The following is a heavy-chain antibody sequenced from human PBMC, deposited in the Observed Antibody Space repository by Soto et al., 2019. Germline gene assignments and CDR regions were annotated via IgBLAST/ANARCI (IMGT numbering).Heavy chain of an antibody. D-gene: IGHD1-1*01. CDR3: ARGRYGDY. Sequence: QVHLLQSGAEVKKPGASVKVSCKGSGYAFTTYGITWVRQAPGQGLEWMGWISACNGNTNDAQKLQGIVAVTRNTSTRTAYLKLRSLRSDDTAVYYCARGRYGDYWGQGALVTVSS. CDR1: GYAFTTYG. CDR2: ISACNGNT. J-gene: IGHJ4*02. V-gene: IGHV1-18*01.